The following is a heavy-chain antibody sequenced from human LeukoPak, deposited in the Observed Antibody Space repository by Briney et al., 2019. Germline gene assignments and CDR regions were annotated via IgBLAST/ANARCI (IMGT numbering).Heavy chain of an antibody. Sequence: SETPSLTCTVSGGSISSYYWSWIRQPPGKGLEWIGYIYCSGSTNYNPSLRSRVTISVDTAKNQFSLKLSSVTAADTAVYYCARGSVAGTRGLSEFDYWGQGTLVTVSS. V-gene: IGHV4-59*01. CDR3: ARGSVAGTRGLSEFDY. J-gene: IGHJ4*02. CDR1: GGSISSYY. D-gene: IGHD6-19*01. CDR2: IYCSGST.